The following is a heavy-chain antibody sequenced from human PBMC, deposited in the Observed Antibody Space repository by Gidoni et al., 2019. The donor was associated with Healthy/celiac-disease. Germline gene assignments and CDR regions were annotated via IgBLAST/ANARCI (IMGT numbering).Heavy chain of an antibody. J-gene: IGHJ6*02. CDR3: ARVPLSGSYSLHYYYGMDV. D-gene: IGHD1-26*01. Sequence: QLQLQESGSGLVKPSQTLSLTCAVSGGSISSGGYSWSWIRQPPGKGLEWIGYIYHSGSTYYNPSLKSRVTISVDRSKNQFSLKLSSVTAADTAVYYCARVPLSGSYSLHYYYGMDVWGQGTTVTVSS. V-gene: IGHV4-30-2*01. CDR2: IYHSGST. CDR1: GGSISSGGYS.